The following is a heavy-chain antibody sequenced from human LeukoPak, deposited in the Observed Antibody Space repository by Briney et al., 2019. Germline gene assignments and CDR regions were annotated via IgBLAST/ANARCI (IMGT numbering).Heavy chain of an antibody. CDR1: GGSISSGDYY. CDR2: TYYSGST. V-gene: IGHV4-30-4*08. D-gene: IGHD3-3*01. CDR3: ARSIRFLEWLLNY. Sequence: PSETLSLTCTVSGGSISSGDYYWSWIRQPPGKGLEWIGYTYYSGSTYYNPSLKSRVTISVDTSKNQFSLKLSSVTAADTAVYYCARSIRFLEWLLNYWGQGTLVTVSS. J-gene: IGHJ4*02.